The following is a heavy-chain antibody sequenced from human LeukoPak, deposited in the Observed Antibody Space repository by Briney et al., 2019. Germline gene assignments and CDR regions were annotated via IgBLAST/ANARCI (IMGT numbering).Heavy chain of an antibody. CDR3: ARDFGNSDFDAFDI. V-gene: IGHV3-21*01. D-gene: IGHD1-7*01. CDR1: GFTFSSYS. J-gene: IGHJ3*02. CDR2: ISSSSSYI. Sequence: PGGSLRLSCAASGFTFSSYSMNWVRQAPGKGLEWVSSISSSSSYIYYADSVKGRFTISRDNAKNSLYLQMNSLRAEDTAVYYCARDFGNSDFDAFDIWGQGIMVTVSS.